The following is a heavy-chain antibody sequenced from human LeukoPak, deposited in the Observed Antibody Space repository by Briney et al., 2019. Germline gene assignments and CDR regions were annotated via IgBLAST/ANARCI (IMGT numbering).Heavy chain of an antibody. V-gene: IGHV3-48*02. CDR3: ARAFNS. J-gene: IGHJ4*02. CDR2: ISSSSSTI. Sequence: GSLRLSCAASGFTFSTYTMNWVRQAPGKGLEWVSYISSSSSTIYYADSVKGRFTISRDNAKNSLYLQRNSLRDEDTAVYYCARAFNSWGQGTLVTVSS. CDR1: GFTFSTYT.